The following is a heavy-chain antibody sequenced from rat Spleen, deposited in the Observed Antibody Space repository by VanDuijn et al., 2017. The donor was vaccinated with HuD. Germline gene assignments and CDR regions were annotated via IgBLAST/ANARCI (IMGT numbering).Heavy chain of an antibody. CDR2: INYDGRST. J-gene: IGHJ3*01. Sequence: EVQLVESGGGLVQPGRSLKLSCAASGFTFSDYYMAWVRQAPTKGLEWVATINYDGRSTFYRDSVRDRFTISRDNGKNTLYLQMDSLRSEDTATYYCARGGYNYGWFAYWGQGTLVTVSS. CDR1: GFTFSDYY. CDR3: ARGGYNYGWFAY. D-gene: IGHD1-9*01. V-gene: IGHV5-7*01.